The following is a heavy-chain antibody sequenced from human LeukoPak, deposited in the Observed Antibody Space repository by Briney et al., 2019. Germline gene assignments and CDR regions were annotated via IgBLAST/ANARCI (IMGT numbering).Heavy chain of an antibody. V-gene: IGHV1-69*05. CDR1: GGTFSSYA. CDR3: ARGEWEAVATIREDYYYYMDV. Sequence: SVKVSCKASGGTFSSYAISWVRQAPGQGLEWMGGIIPIFDTANYAQKFQGRVTITTDESTSTAYMELSSLRSEDTAVYYCARGEWEAVATIREDYYYYMDVWGKGTTVTVSS. D-gene: IGHD5-12*01. CDR2: IIPIFDTA. J-gene: IGHJ6*03.